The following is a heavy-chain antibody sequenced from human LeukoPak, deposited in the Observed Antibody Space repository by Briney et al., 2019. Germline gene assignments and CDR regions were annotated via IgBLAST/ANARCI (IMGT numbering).Heavy chain of an antibody. Sequence: GGSLRLSCVASGFTFDDYAMHWVRQAPGKGLEWVSGISWNSGSIGYADSVKGRFTISRDNAKNSLYLQMNSLRAEDTALYYCAKLHVGATTPVDYWGQGTLVTVSS. V-gene: IGHV3-9*01. CDR3: AKLHVGATTPVDY. CDR1: GFTFDDYA. D-gene: IGHD1-26*01. CDR2: ISWNSGSI. J-gene: IGHJ4*02.